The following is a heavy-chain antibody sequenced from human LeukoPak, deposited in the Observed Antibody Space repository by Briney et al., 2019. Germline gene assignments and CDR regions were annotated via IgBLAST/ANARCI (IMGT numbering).Heavy chain of an antibody. D-gene: IGHD3-22*01. CDR1: GFTFSSYW. Sequence: PGGSLRLSCAASGFTFSSYWMNWVRQAPGKGLEWVANIKQDGSKQYYVDSVKGRFTISRDNARNSVYLQMNSLRVEDTAVYYCARVGYYDSSNYYAYFQHWGQGTLVTVFS. CDR3: ARVGYYDSSNYYAYFQH. V-gene: IGHV3-7*01. J-gene: IGHJ1*01. CDR2: IKQDGSKQ.